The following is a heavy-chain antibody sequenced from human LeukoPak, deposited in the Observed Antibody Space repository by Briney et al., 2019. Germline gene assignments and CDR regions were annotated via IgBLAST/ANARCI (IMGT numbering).Heavy chain of an antibody. CDR2: ITGGGIGT. D-gene: IGHD4-17*01. V-gene: IGHV3-23*01. CDR3: AKNPNGDYVGAFDS. Sequence: GGSLRLSCAASGLTFRNYAMTWVRQAPGKGLEWVSSITGGGIGTSYADSVKGRFTVYRDNSKNTLYLQMNSLRAGDTAVYYCAKNPNGDYVGAFDSWGQGTSVTVSS. J-gene: IGHJ3*01. CDR1: GLTFRNYA.